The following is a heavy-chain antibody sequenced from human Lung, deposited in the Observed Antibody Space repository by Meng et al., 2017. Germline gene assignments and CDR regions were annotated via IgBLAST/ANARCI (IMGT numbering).Heavy chain of an antibody. V-gene: IGHV4-34*01. J-gene: IGHJ4*02. CDR1: FGSFSDSY. Sequence: VQLRRCGPVLFKSPLPLSPTCVVSFGSFSDSYWSSIRTPPGTGLELIGEINHSGRTNYNPSLASRATISVDTSQNNLSLKLSSVTAADSAVYYCARGPTTMAHDFDYWGQGTLVTVSS. CDR2: INHSGRT. D-gene: IGHD4-11*01. CDR3: ARGPTTMAHDFDY.